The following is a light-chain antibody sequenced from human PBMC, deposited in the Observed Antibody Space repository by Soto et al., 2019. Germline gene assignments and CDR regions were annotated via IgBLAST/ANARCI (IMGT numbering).Light chain of an antibody. CDR1: SSDVGGHDY. V-gene: IGLV2-14*01. CDR3: SSFTSTNTWV. Sequence: QSALTQVASVSGSPGQSITISCTATSSDVGGHDYVSWYLQHPGKAPKLLIYEAFNRPSGVSDRFSGSKSGSTASLTIFGLQAEDEGDYYCSSFTSTNTWVFGGGTKLTVL. CDR2: EAF. J-gene: IGLJ3*02.